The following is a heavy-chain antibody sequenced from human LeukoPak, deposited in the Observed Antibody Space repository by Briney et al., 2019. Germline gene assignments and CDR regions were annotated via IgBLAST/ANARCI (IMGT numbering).Heavy chain of an antibody. V-gene: IGHV4-39*02. CDR1: GGSISSDNYY. D-gene: IGHD1-1*01. CDR3: ARGSERLVLSYFDP. Sequence: SETLSLTCTVSGGSISSDNYYWAWIRQPPGKGLEWIGNVFHSGGTYYNPSLQSRVTISVDTSTNHFSLRLSSVTAADTAVYYCARGSERLVLSYFDPWGQGTLVTVSS. CDR2: VFHSGGT. J-gene: IGHJ5*02.